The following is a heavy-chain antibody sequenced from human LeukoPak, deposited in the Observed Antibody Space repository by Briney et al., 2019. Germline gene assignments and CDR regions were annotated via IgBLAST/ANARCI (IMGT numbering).Heavy chain of an antibody. Sequence: SQTLSLTCTVSGGSISSGDYYWSWIRQPPGQGLEWIGYIYHSGSTYYNPSLKSRVTISVDTSKNQFSLKLSSVTAADTAVYYCASIENCSSTSCYPTDAFDIWGQGTMVTVSS. V-gene: IGHV4-30-4*08. CDR2: IYHSGST. J-gene: IGHJ3*02. CDR3: ASIENCSSTSCYPTDAFDI. CDR1: GGSISSGDYY. D-gene: IGHD2-2*01.